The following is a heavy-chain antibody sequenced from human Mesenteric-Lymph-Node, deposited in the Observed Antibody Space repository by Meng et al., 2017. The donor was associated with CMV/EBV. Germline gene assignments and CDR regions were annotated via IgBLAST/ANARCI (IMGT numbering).Heavy chain of an antibody. J-gene: IGHJ4*02. V-gene: IGHV3-30-3*01. Sequence: FTFSSYGRHWVRQAPGKGLEWVAVISYDGSNKYYADSVKGRFTISRDNSKNTLYLQMNSLRAEDTAVYYCARDQLLWFGDLTPSYDYWGQGTLVTVSS. CDR1: FTFSSYG. CDR3: ARDQLLWFGDLTPSYDY. D-gene: IGHD3-10*01. CDR2: ISYDGSNK.